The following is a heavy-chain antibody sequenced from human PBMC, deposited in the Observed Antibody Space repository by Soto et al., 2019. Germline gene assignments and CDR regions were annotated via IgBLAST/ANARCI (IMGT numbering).Heavy chain of an antibody. D-gene: IGHD4-17*01. CDR1: GGSISSYY. Sequence: PSETLSLTCTVSGGSISSYYWSWIRQPPGKGLEWIGYIYYSGTTNYNPSLKSRVTISVDTSKNQFSLKLSSVTAADTAVYYCARSYGDYLNFDDWGQGSLVTVSS. J-gene: IGHJ4*02. CDR3: ARSYGDYLNFDD. CDR2: IYYSGTT. V-gene: IGHV4-59*01.